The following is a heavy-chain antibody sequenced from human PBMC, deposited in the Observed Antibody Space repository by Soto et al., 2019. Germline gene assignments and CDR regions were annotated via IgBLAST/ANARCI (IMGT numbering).Heavy chain of an antibody. J-gene: IGHJ1*01. Sequence: ASVKVSCKASGYTVTSYYIHWVRQAPGQGFEWIGIINPGAGGRSYAQKFQGRVTLTRDTSNNRFSLTLSSLTAADTAVYFCARLAYSGYLQTWGQGSLVTVSS. CDR1: GYTVTSYY. CDR2: INPGAGGR. CDR3: ARLAYSGYLQT. V-gene: IGHV1-46*01. D-gene: IGHD1-26*01.